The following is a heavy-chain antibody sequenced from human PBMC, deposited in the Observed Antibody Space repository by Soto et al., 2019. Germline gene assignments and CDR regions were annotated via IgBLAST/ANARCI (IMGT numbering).Heavy chain of an antibody. Sequence: QVQLVESGGGVAQPGRSLRLSCAVSGFTFSDYGMHWVRQAPGKGLEWVAVVSYDGSYKYYADSVKGRFTVSRDLSGNTLFLQMNSLRLEDTAVYFCAKEMYPRTVLDSSSPWGDYWGREPWSPSPQ. CDR2: VSYDGSYK. CDR3: AKEMYPRTVLDSSSPWGDY. J-gene: IGHJ4*02. CDR1: GFTFSDYG. D-gene: IGHD6-6*01. V-gene: IGHV3-30*18.